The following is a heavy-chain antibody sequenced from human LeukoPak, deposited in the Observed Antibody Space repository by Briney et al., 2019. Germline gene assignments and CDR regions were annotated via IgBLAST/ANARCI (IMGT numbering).Heavy chain of an antibody. CDR1: GFTFRNAW. J-gene: IGHJ4*02. CDR2: INSGSSDL. Sequence: GGSLSLSCAASGFTFRNAWMTWVRQAPGKGLEWVSCINSGSSDLYYADSVKGRFTISRHDSKNTLDLQMNSLRAEDTAEYYCASGPITIFGAFDYWGQGTLVTVSS. V-gene: IGHV3-21*04. D-gene: IGHD3-3*01. CDR3: ASGPITIFGAFDY.